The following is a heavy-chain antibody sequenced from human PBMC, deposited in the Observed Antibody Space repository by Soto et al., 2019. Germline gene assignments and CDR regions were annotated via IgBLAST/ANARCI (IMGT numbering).Heavy chain of an antibody. J-gene: IGHJ4*02. V-gene: IGHV1-18*01. CDR2: ISPHNRNT. CDR3: ARDEGGYDILTGNYKAHHFDQ. Sequence: QVQLVQSGAEVKMPGDSVKVSCQASGYTFGHFYITWVRQAPGQGLEWMGAISPHNRNTNYAEKFRGRVTMTTDKSTTTAYMELRSLRSDDTAVYYCARDEGGYDILTGNYKAHHFDQWGQGALVTVSS. D-gene: IGHD3-9*01. CDR1: GYTFGHFY.